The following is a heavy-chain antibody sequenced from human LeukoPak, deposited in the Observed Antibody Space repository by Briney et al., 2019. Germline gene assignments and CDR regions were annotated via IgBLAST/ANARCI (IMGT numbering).Heavy chain of an antibody. Sequence: GESLKISCKGSGYTFTSHWIGWVRQMPGKGLEWMGIIYPGDSETRYSPSFQGQVTISADKSISTAYLQWSSLKASDTAMYYCARRYYYDSSGYYLAHDAFDIWGQGTMVTVSS. CDR1: GYTFTSHW. CDR2: IYPGDSET. J-gene: IGHJ3*02. V-gene: IGHV5-51*01. D-gene: IGHD3-22*01. CDR3: ARRYYYDSSGYYLAHDAFDI.